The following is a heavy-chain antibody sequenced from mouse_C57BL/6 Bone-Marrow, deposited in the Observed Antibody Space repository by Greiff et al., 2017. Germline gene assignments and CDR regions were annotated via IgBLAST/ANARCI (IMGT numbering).Heavy chain of an antibody. D-gene: IGHD1-1*01. CDR1: GFTFSDYY. V-gene: IGHV5-12*01. J-gene: IGHJ1*03. Sequence: DVQLVESGGGLVQPGGSLKLSCAASGFTFSDYYMYWVRQTPEKRLEWVAYISNGGGSTYYPDTVKGRFTISRDNAKNTLYLQMSRLKSEDTAMYYCARHYYGSSYSYWYFDVWGTGTTVTVSS. CDR3: ARHYYGSSYSYWYFDV. CDR2: ISNGGGST.